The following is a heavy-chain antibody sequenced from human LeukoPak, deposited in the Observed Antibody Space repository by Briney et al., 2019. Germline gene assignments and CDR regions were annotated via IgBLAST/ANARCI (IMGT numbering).Heavy chain of an antibody. CDR2: INPNSGNT. Sequence: ASVKVSCKASGYTFTGYYMRWVRQAPGQGLEWMGWINPNSGNTNYAQKFQGRVTMTRDTSISTAYMELSRLRSDDTAVYYCATSRYYDSGELDYWGQGTLVTVSS. CDR3: ATSRYYDSGELDY. J-gene: IGHJ4*02. CDR1: GYTFTGYY. V-gene: IGHV1-2*02. D-gene: IGHD3-22*01.